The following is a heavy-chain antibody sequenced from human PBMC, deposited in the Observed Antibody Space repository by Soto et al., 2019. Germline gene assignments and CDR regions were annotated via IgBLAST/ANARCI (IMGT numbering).Heavy chain of an antibody. J-gene: IGHJ6*02. CDR3: ARDRGFVDLLRDYYGMHV. CDR1: GGSISSGGYY. Sequence: QVQLQESGPGLVKPSQTLSLTCTVSGGSISSGGYYWSWIRQHPGKGLEWNGYIYYCGSTYYNLSPKSRVTIPVDTAKNHCSLQLSSVTAADTAVYYCARDRGFVDLLRDYYGMHVWGQGTTVTVSS. CDR2: IYYCGST. V-gene: IGHV4-31*03. D-gene: IGHD3-10*01.